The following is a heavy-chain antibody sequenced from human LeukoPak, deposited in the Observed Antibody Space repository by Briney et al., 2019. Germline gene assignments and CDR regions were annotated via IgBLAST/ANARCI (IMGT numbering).Heavy chain of an antibody. CDR1: GFTFGDYA. D-gene: IGHD3-9*01. CDR2: SRIKAYSGTA. V-gene: IGHV3-49*04. CDR3: AGGGPHDILTGRSGYLAY. Sequence: AGRSLRLSCTASGFTFGDYAMSWVRQAPGKGLEWVSFSRIKAYSGTAEYAASVKGRFTISRDDSKSIAYLQMDSLKTEDTAVYYCAGGGPHDILTGRSGYLAYWGQGTLVTVSS. J-gene: IGHJ4*02.